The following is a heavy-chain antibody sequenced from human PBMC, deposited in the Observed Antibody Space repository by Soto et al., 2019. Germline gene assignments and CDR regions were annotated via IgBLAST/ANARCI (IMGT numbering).Heavy chain of an antibody. CDR2: IYPGDSDT. CDR3: ARHHGSPGSYFGLDV. D-gene: IGHD6-13*01. Sequence: GESLNISCKGSGYSFTSYWINWVRQMPGKGLEWMGIIYPGDSDTRYSPSFQGQVTISADKSIDTAYLQWRSLKASDTAVYYCARHHGSPGSYFGLDVWRQGTTVTVSS. J-gene: IGHJ6*02. CDR1: GYSFTSYW. V-gene: IGHV5-51*01.